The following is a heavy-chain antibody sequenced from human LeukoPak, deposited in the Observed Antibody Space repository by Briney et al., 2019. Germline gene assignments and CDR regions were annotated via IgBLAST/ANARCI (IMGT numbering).Heavy chain of an antibody. V-gene: IGHV3-23*01. Sequence: GGSLRLSCAASGFTFSSYAMSWVRQAPGKGLEWVSAISGSGGSTYYADSVKGRFTISRDNSKNTLYLQMNSLKTEDTAVYYCTTEGLAAAVTMFRGPPWYYGMDVWGQGTTVTVSS. CDR1: GFTFSSYA. J-gene: IGHJ6*02. CDR2: ISGSGGST. D-gene: IGHD4-17*01. CDR3: TTEGLAAAVTMFRGPPWYYGMDV.